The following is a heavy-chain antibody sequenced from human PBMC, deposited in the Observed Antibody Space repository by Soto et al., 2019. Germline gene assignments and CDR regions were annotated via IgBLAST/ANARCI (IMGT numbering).Heavy chain of an antibody. CDR1: GISTSFYW. Sequence: LGGSLRLSCAASGISTSFYWMGWVRQAPGRGLEWVASIKKDGTEKYYMDSLKGRFTISRDNALNSLYLQMNSLRAEDAAVYFCVTGYHSDYWGQGTLVTVSS. V-gene: IGHV3-7*03. J-gene: IGHJ4*02. CDR2: IKKDGTEK. CDR3: VTGYHSDY. D-gene: IGHD5-18*01.